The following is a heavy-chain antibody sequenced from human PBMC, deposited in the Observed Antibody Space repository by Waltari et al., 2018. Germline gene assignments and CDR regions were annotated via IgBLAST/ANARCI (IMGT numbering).Heavy chain of an antibody. CDR2: ISTYNGNT. CDR1: GYTFTSYG. V-gene: IGHV1-18*01. CDR3: ARDPIRSVAAAGTEYFQH. Sequence: QVQLVQSGAEVTKPGASVKVSCKASGYTFTSYGISWVRQAPGQGLEWMGWISTYNGNTNYAQKLQGRVTMTTDTSTSTAYMELRSLRSDDTAVYYCARDPIRSVAAAGTEYFQHWGQGTLVTVSS. J-gene: IGHJ1*01. D-gene: IGHD6-13*01.